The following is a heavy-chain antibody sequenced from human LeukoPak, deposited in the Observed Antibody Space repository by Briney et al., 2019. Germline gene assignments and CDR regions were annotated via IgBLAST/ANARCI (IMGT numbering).Heavy chain of an antibody. CDR2: IYYSGST. Sequence: SETLSLTCTVSGGSISSSSYYWGWIRQPPGKGLEWIGSIYYSGSTYYNPSLKSRVTISVDTSKNQLSLKLSSVTAADTAVYYCARGGRAGTHTLGYWGQGTLVTVSS. D-gene: IGHD1-7*01. CDR3: ARGGRAGTHTLGY. J-gene: IGHJ4*02. CDR1: GGSISSSSYY. V-gene: IGHV4-39*07.